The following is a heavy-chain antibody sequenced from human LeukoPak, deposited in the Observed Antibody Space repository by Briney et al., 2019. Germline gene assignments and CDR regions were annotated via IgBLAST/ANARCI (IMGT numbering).Heavy chain of an antibody. CDR1: GGTFSSYA. J-gene: IGHJ6*02. D-gene: IGHD3-16*02. CDR3: AREAYDYVWGSYRYSNYGMDV. Sequence: SVKVSCKASGGTFSSYAISWVRQAPGQGLEWMGRIIPILGIANYAQKFQGRVTITADKSTSTAYMELSSLRSEDTAVYYCAREAYDYVWGSYRYSNYGMDVWGQGITVTVSS. CDR2: IIPILGIA. V-gene: IGHV1-69*04.